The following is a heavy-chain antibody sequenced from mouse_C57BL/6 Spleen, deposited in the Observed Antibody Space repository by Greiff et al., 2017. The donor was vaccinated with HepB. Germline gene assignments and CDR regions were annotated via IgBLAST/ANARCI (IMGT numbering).Heavy chain of an antibody. Sequence: VQLQQSGPELVKPGASVKLSCKASGYTFTSYDINWVKQRPGQGLEWIGWIYPRDGSTKYNEKFKGKATLTVDTSPSPAYMELDSLTSEDSAVYFCARRTGFDYWGQGTTLTVSS. V-gene: IGHV1-85*01. J-gene: IGHJ2*01. CDR3: ARRTGFDY. D-gene: IGHD4-1*01. CDR2: IYPRDGST. CDR1: GYTFTSYD.